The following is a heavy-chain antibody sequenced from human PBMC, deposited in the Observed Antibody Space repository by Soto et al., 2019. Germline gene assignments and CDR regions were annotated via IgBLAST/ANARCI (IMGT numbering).Heavy chain of an antibody. V-gene: IGHV1-18*01. CDR2: ISAYNGNT. Sequence: ASVKVSCKASGYTFTSYGISWVRQAPGQGLEWMGWISAYNGNTNYAQKLQGRVTMTTDTSTSTAYMELRSLRSDDTAVYYCARGVGYCSGGSCYGHGFAPWGQGTLVPVSS. CDR3: ARGVGYCSGGSCYGHGFAP. D-gene: IGHD2-15*01. J-gene: IGHJ5*02. CDR1: GYTFTSYG.